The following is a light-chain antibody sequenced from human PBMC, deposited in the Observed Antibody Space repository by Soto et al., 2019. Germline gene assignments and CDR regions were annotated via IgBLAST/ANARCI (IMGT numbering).Light chain of an antibody. J-gene: IGLJ2*01. Sequence: SYELTQPPSVSVSPGQTASITCSGDKLGDKFVCWYQQKPGQSPVLVIYQDTNRPSGIPERFSGSNSGNTATLTISGTQAMDEADYYCQTWDSSTVVFGGGTKVTVL. CDR1: KLGDKF. CDR3: QTWDSSTVV. V-gene: IGLV3-1*01. CDR2: QDT.